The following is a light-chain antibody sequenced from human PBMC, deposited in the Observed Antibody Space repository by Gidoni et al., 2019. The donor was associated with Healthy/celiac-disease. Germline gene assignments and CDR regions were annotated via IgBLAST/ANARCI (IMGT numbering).Light chain of an antibody. CDR3: QQRSNWPPT. J-gene: IGKJ2*01. CDR1: QSVSSY. Sequence: EIVLTQSPATLSLSPGERATLSCRASQSVSSYLAWYQQKPGQAPRLLIYDASNRATGIPARFSGRGSGTDFTLTISSLEPEDFAVYYCQQRSNWPPTFXQXTKLEIK. CDR2: DAS. V-gene: IGKV3-11*01.